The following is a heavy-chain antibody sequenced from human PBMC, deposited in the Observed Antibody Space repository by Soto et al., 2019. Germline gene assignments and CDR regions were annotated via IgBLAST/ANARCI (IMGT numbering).Heavy chain of an antibody. CDR2: TWYDGSKA. J-gene: IGHJ6*02. Sequence: QVQLVESGGGVVQPGRSLRLSCVASGFTFSSYGMHWVRQAPGKGLEWVSLTWYDGSKAYYAEPVKGRFTISRDNSKXXXXLXXXXXXXXXXXXXXXXXXXXXXXXXXXXYGLDVWGQGTTVTVSS. CDR3: XXXXXXXXXXXXXYGLDV. CDR1: GFTFSSYG. V-gene: IGHV3-33*01.